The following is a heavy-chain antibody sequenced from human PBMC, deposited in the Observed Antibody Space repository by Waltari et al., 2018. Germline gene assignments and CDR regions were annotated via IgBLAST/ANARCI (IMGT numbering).Heavy chain of an antibody. D-gene: IGHD3-22*01. Sequence: QVQLQQWGAGLLKPSETLSLTCAVYGGSFSGYYWSWIRQPPGKGLEWIGEINHSGSTNYNPSLKSRVTISVDTSKNQFSLKLSSVTAADTAVYYCARTTDYDTPVGYWGQGTLVTVSS. CDR2: INHSGST. J-gene: IGHJ4*02. V-gene: IGHV4-34*01. CDR1: GGSFSGYY. CDR3: ARTTDYDTPVGY.